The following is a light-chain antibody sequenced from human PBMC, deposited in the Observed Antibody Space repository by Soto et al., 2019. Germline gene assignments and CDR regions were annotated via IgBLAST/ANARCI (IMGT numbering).Light chain of an antibody. V-gene: IGKV1-9*01. CDR3: QPRNSDPR. Sequence: IQLTQSPFSLSASVGDTVTITCRASQGIRNYVAWYQQKPGKAPNLLIYGASTLQSGVQSRFSGSGSGTEFTLTITSLQPEDFATYYCQPRNSDPRFGQGTKVEIK. J-gene: IGKJ1*01. CDR2: GAS. CDR1: QGIRNY.